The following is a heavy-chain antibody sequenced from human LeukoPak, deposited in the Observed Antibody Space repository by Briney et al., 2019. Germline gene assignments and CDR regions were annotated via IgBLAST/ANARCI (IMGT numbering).Heavy chain of an antibody. D-gene: IGHD2-2*01. CDR2: INSNSGGT. Sequence: GASVKVSCKASGYTFTGYYMHWVRQAPGQGLEWMGWINSNSGGTNYAQKFQGRVTMTRDTSISTAYMELSRLRSDDTAVYYCARVPRIVVVPAAMTSFDYWGQGTLVTVSS. CDR3: ARVPRIVVVPAAMTSFDY. J-gene: IGHJ4*02. V-gene: IGHV1-2*02. CDR1: GYTFTGYY.